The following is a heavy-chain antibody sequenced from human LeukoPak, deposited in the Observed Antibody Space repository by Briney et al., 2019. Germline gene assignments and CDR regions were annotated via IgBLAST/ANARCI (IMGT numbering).Heavy chain of an antibody. J-gene: IGHJ4*02. D-gene: IGHD5-12*01. CDR3: ARGDGYDYNY. Sequence: PSETLSLTCTVSGGSISSYYWGWIRQPPGKGLEWIGSIYYSGSTNYNPSLKSRVTISVDTSKNQFSLKLSSVTAADTAVYYCARGDGYDYNYWGQGTLVTVSS. CDR1: GGSISSYY. CDR2: IYYSGST. V-gene: IGHV4-39*07.